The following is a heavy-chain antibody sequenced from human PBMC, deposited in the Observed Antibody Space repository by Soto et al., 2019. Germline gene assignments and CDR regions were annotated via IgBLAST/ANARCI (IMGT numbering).Heavy chain of an antibody. CDR1: GGSISSGGYS. J-gene: IGHJ4*02. D-gene: IGHD5-12*01. Sequence: QLQLQESGSGLVKPSQTLSLTCAVSGGSISSGGYSWSWIRQPPGKGLEWIGYIYHSGSTYYNPSLKSRVTISVDKSKNQFSLKLSSVTAADTAVYYCASGYSGYDYQGYYFDYWGQGTLVTVSS. CDR3: ASGYSGYDYQGYYFDY. V-gene: IGHV4-30-2*01. CDR2: IYHSGST.